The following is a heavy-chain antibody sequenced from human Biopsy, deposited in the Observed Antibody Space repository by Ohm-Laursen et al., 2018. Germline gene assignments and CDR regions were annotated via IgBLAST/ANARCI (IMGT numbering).Heavy chain of an antibody. CDR2: IPDTGTT. D-gene: IGHD3-3*01. CDR3: ARLFRLDDYWNDDPPDGFDV. V-gene: IGHV4-61*05. CDR1: GRPIGRSGQY. J-gene: IGHJ3*01. Sequence: TLSLIRTVSGRPIGRSGQYWGRIRRPPAKGLGRIGHIPDTGTTNYNPSLRGRVAMSVDTSKNQFSLQLTSVTAADTAMLFCARLFRLDDYWNDDPPDGFDVWGQGTMVTVSS.